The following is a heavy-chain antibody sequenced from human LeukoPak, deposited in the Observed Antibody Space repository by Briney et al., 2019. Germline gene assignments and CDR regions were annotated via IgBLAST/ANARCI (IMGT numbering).Heavy chain of an antibody. CDR3: ARGPPLRYGDSEFYYYGMDV. J-gene: IGHJ6*02. Sequence: SVKVSCKASGGTFSSYAISWVRQAPGQGLEWMGRIIPILGIANYAQKFQGRVTITADKSTSTAYMELSSLRSEDTAVYYCARGPPLRYGDSEFYYYGMDVWGQGTTVTVSS. V-gene: IGHV1-69*04. CDR2: IIPILGIA. D-gene: IGHD4-17*01. CDR1: GGTFSSYA.